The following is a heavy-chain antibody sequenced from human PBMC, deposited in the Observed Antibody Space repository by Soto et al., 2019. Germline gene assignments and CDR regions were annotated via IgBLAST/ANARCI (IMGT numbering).Heavy chain of an antibody. D-gene: IGHD4-17*01. CDR3: AKPPTTGGDYASEDY. J-gene: IGHJ4*02. V-gene: IGHV3-23*01. CDR2: ISGSGGRI. CDR1: GFTFDDYA. Sequence: GGSLRLSCAASGFTFDDYAMHWVRQAPGKGLEWVSGISGSGGRIYYADSVKGRFTISRDNSKNTLYLQMNSLRAEDTAVYYCAKPPTTGGDYASEDYWGQGTLVTVSS.